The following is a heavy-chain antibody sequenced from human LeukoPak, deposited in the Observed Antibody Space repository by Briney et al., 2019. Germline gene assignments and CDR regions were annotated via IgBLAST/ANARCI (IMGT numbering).Heavy chain of an antibody. Sequence: PGGSLRLSCAASGFTFSSYAMSWVRQAPGKGLEWVSAISGSGGSTYYADSVKGRFTISRDNAKNTLYLQMNSLRAEDTAVYYCAKSWMTTVTTPCDYWGQGTLVTVSS. J-gene: IGHJ4*02. CDR2: ISGSGGST. D-gene: IGHD4-17*01. V-gene: IGHV3-23*01. CDR1: GFTFSSYA. CDR3: AKSWMTTVTTPCDY.